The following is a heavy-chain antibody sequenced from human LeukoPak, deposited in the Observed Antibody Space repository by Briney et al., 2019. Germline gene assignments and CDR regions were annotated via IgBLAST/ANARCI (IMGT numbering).Heavy chain of an antibody. CDR2: ISNDGSRK. CDR3: ARDRAWNYFDY. J-gene: IGHJ4*02. D-gene: IGHD3-3*01. V-gene: IGHV3-30*03. CDR1: GFTFSRHG. Sequence: GGSLRLSCAPSGFTFSRHGMHWVRQAPGKGLEWVAIISNDGSRKYYAHSVEGRFTISRDNSKNTLYLQMGSLRAEDTAVYYCARDRAWNYFDYWGQGTLVTVSS.